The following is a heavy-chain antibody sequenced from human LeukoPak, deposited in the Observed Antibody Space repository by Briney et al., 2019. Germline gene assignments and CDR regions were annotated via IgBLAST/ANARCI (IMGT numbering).Heavy chain of an antibody. J-gene: IGHJ3*02. Sequence: GASVKVSCKASGYTFTSYAMHWVRQAPGQRLEWMGWINAGNGNTKYSQKLQGRVTMTRDTSISTAYMELSSLRSEDTAVYYCARVPYQLPEGAFDIWGQGTMVTVSS. CDR1: GYTFTSYA. CDR2: INAGNGNT. V-gene: IGHV1-3*01. CDR3: ARVPYQLPEGAFDI. D-gene: IGHD2-2*01.